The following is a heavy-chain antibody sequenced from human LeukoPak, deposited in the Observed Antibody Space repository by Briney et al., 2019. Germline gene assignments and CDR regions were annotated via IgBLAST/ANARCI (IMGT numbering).Heavy chain of an antibody. J-gene: IGHJ5*02. Sequence: ASVKVSCKASGYTFTSYAMNWVRQAPGQGLEWMGWINTNTGNPTYAQGFTGRFVFSLDTSVSTAYLQISSLKAEDTAVYYCARSFMITFGGVIVIRGVKFDPWGQGTLVTVSS. V-gene: IGHV7-4-1*02. CDR2: INTNTGNP. D-gene: IGHD3-16*02. CDR1: GYTFTSYA. CDR3: ARSFMITFGGVIVIRGVKFDP.